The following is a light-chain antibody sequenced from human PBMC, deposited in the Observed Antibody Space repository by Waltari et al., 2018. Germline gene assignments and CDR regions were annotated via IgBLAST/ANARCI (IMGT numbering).Light chain of an antibody. CDR2: GAS. J-gene: IGKJ4*01. Sequence: EIVMTQSPATLSVSPGERAPISCRASQRVSSNLAWYHQKSGQSPRLLLYGASTRATGIPARFSGSGSGTEFTLTISSLQSEDFALYYCQQYNNRPPVTFGGGTKVEIK. CDR3: QQYNNRPPVT. CDR1: QRVSSN. V-gene: IGKV3-15*01.